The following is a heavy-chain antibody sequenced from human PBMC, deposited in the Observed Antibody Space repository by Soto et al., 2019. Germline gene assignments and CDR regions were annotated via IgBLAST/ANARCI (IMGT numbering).Heavy chain of an antibody. CDR2: IYYSGST. J-gene: IGHJ2*01. V-gene: IGHV4-59*08. D-gene: IGHD6-6*01. CDR1: GGSISSYY. CDR3: ARQYSSSSPNWYFDL. Sequence: SETLSLTCTVSGGSISSYYWSWIRQPPGKGLEWIGYIYYSGSTNYNPSLKSRVTISVDTSKNQFSLKLSSVTAADTAVYYCARQYSSSSPNWYFDLWGRGTLVTVSS.